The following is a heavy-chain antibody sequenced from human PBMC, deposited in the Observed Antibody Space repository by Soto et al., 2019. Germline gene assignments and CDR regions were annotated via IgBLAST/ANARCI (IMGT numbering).Heavy chain of an antibody. D-gene: IGHD3-3*01. CDR1: GGTFSSYA. Sequence: SVKLSCKASGGTFSSYAIIWLRQAPGQGLEWMGGIIPIFGTANYAQKFQGRVTITADKSTSTAYMELSSLRSEDTAVYYCARDAPVRLLWGGAFYIWGQGTMVTVSS. V-gene: IGHV1-69*06. CDR3: ARDAPVRLLWGGAFYI. CDR2: IIPIFGTA. J-gene: IGHJ3*02.